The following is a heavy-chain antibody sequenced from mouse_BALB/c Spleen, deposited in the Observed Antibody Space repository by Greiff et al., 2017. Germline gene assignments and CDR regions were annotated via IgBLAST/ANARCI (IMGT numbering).Heavy chain of an antibody. CDR1: GYSITSGYY. Sequence: EVQLQQSGPGLVKPSQSLSLTCSVTGYSITSGYYWNWIRQFPGNQLEWMGYISYDGSNNYHPSLKNRISITRDTSKNQLFLKLNSVTTEDTATYYCARGDSSGYDAMDYWGQGTSVTVSS. J-gene: IGHJ4*01. CDR3: ARGDSSGYDAMDY. V-gene: IGHV3-6*02. CDR2: ISYDGSN. D-gene: IGHD3-2*01.